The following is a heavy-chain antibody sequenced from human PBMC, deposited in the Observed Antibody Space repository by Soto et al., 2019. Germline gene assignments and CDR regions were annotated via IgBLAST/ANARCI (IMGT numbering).Heavy chain of an antibody. V-gene: IGHV3-53*01. D-gene: IGHD3-22*01. CDR3: ARDRVESGYPEYFQH. J-gene: IGHJ1*01. Sequence: EVQLVESGGGLIQPGGSLRLSCAASGFTVSSNYMSWVRQAPGKGLEWVSVIYSGGSTYYADSVKRRFTISRDNSKNTRYLQMNSLRAEDTAVYYCARDRVESGYPEYFQHWGQGSLVTVSS. CDR1: GFTVSSNY. CDR2: IYSGGST.